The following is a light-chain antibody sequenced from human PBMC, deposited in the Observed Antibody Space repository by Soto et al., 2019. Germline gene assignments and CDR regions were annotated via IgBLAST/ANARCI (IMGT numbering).Light chain of an antibody. J-gene: IGLJ3*02. Sequence: QSALTQPASVSGSPGQSITFSCTGTNSDVGGYNYVSWYQQYPGKAPKLMIYEVSNRPSGVSNRFSGFKSGSTASLTISGLQAEDEADYYCSSYTSDSTWVFGGGTKLTVL. V-gene: IGLV2-14*01. CDR3: SSYTSDSTWV. CDR2: EVS. CDR1: NSDVGGYNY.